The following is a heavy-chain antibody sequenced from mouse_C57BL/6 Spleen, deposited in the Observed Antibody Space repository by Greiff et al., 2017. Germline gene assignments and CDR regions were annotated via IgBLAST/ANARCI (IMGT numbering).Heavy chain of an antibody. J-gene: IGHJ1*03. CDR2: IYPGDGDT. CDR1: GYAFSSSW. Sequence: VQLQQSGPELVKPGASVKISCKASGYAFSSSWMNWVKQRPGKGLEWIGRIYPGDGDTNYNGKFKGKATLTADKSSSTAYMQLSSLTSEDSAVYVCAREGHYYGSSWYFDVWGTGTTVTVAS. V-gene: IGHV1-82*01. D-gene: IGHD1-1*01. CDR3: AREGHYYGSSWYFDV.